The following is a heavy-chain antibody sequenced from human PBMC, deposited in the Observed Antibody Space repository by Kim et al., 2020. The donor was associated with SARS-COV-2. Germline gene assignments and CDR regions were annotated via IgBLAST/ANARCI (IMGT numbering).Heavy chain of an antibody. V-gene: IGHV3-23*01. CDR1: GFIFSSYA. D-gene: IGHD2-15*01. Sequence: GGSLRLSCAASGFIFSSYAMSWVRQAPGKGLEWVSGISGSDDSTYYADSVKGRFTIFRDTSKNTLFLQMNSLRAEDTARYYCAKGSTAWPIGAFDYWGQG. CDR3: AKGSTAWPIGAFDY. J-gene: IGHJ4*02. CDR2: ISGSDDST.